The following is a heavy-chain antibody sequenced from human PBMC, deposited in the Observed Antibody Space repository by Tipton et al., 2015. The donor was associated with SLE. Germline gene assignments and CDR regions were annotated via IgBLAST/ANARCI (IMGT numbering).Heavy chain of an antibody. J-gene: IGHJ4*02. Sequence: TLSLTCTVSGVLISSYYWSWIRQPPGKGLEWIGYIYTSGITNYNPSLKSRVTISVDTSKNQFSLKLSSVTAADTALYYCAREVKWERYYFDYWGQGTLVTVSS. V-gene: IGHV4-4*09. CDR1: GVLISSYY. D-gene: IGHD1-26*01. CDR3: AREVKWERYYFDY. CDR2: IYTSGIT.